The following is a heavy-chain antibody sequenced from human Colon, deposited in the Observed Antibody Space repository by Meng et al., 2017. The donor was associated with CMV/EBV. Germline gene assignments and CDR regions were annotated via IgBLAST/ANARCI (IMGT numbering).Heavy chain of an antibody. V-gene: IGHV7-4-1*02. CDR2: INTNTGHP. J-gene: IGHJ4*02. Sequence: CKASGYTFNKYDMNWVRQAPGQGLEWMGWINTNTGHPTYAQGFTGRFVFSFDTSVSTAYLQISSLKAEDTAVYFCAREGEDAYYNFDYWGQGTLVTVSS. D-gene: IGHD3-10*01. CDR1: GYTFNKYD. CDR3: AREGEDAYYNFDY.